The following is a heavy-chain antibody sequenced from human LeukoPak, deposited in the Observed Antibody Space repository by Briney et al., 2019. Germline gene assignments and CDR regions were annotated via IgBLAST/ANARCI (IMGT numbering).Heavy chain of an antibody. CDR1: GYSFTDYY. Sequence: ASVTVSFKASGYSFTDYYMHWVRQAPGQGLEGMGWINPNSGDTKYAQKFQGRVTITRDTSISTAYMELTRLRSDDTAVYYCARGGLRVMVYRLYYMDVWGKGTTVTVSS. D-gene: IGHD2-8*01. CDR2: INPNSGDT. CDR3: ARGGLRVMVYRLYYMDV. V-gene: IGHV1-2*02. J-gene: IGHJ6*03.